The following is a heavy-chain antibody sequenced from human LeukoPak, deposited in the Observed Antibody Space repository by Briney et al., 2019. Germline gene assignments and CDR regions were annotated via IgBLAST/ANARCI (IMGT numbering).Heavy chain of an antibody. J-gene: IGHJ6*02. Sequence: SVKVSCKASGGTFSSYDVSWVRQAPGQGLEWMGGIIPIFGTANYAQKFQGRVTITADESTSTAYMELSSLRSEDTAVYYCARERAGDRIAAAGTYSMDVWGQGTTVTVSS. V-gene: IGHV1-69*01. D-gene: IGHD6-13*01. CDR2: IIPIFGTA. CDR1: GGTFSSYD. CDR3: ARERAGDRIAAAGTYSMDV.